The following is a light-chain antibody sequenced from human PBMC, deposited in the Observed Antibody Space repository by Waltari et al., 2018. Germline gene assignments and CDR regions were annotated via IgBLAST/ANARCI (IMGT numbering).Light chain of an antibody. Sequence: QIVVTQEPAFSVSPGGTVTLTCGLNSGSVPTTYYPPWYQQTPGQAPRTLIYNTNMRSSGVPDRFSGSILGDKAALTITGAQADDECDYYCALYMGRGIRVFGGGTKLTVL. CDR1: SGSVPTTYY. CDR2: NTN. V-gene: IGLV8-61*01. J-gene: IGLJ2*01. CDR3: ALYMGRGIRV.